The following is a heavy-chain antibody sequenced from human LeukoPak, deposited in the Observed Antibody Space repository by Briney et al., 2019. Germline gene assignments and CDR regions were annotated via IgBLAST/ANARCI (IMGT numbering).Heavy chain of an antibody. CDR1: GYTFTSYD. CDR2: INPNSGNT. J-gene: IGHJ4*02. CDR3: ARAASGYYDSSGYHWLYYFDY. D-gene: IGHD3-22*01. Sequence: ASVKVSCKASGYTFTSYDINWVRQATGQGLEWMGWINPNSGNTGYAQKFQGRFTMTRNTSISTAYMELSSLRSEDTAVYYCARAASGYYDSSGYHWLYYFDYWGQGTLVTVSS. V-gene: IGHV1-8*01.